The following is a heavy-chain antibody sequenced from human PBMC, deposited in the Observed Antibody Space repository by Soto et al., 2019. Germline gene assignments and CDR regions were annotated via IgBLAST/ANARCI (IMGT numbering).Heavy chain of an antibody. CDR3: AKGSIARGRLNWFDP. Sequence: EVQLLESGGGLVQPGGSLRLSCAASGFTFSSYAMIWVRQAPGKGLEWVPAISGSGGSTYYADSVKGRFTISRDNSKNTLYLQMNSLRAEDTAVYYCAKGSIARGRLNWFDPWGQGTLVTVSS. CDR2: ISGSGGST. J-gene: IGHJ5*02. D-gene: IGHD6-6*01. V-gene: IGHV3-23*01. CDR1: GFTFSSYA.